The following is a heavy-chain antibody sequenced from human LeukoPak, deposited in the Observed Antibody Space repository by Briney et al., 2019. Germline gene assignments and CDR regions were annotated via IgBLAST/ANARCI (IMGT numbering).Heavy chain of an antibody. CDR3: TRVYLERLTAGYFDH. CDR1: GFTFSSYA. J-gene: IGHJ4*02. V-gene: IGHV3-23*01. D-gene: IGHD2-8*01. CDR2: ISGNGDST. Sequence: GGSLRLSCAASGFTFSSYAMSWVRQAPGKGLEWVSAISGNGDSTYYADSVKGRFTISRDNSKNTLFLQMNSLRDEDTAVYYCTRVYLERLTAGYFDHWGQGTLVTVSP.